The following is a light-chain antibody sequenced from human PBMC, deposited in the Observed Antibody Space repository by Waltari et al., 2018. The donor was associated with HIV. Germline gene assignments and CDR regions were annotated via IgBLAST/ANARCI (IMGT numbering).Light chain of an antibody. V-gene: IGLV2-18*02. CDR3: SSYTSSSTFVV. CDR1: SSDVGSSNR. Sequence: QSALTQPPSVSASPGQSVTISCTGTSSDVGSSNRVSWYQQPPGTSPKLMIYEVSNRPSGVPDRFSGSKSGNTASLTISGLQAEDEADYYCSSYTSSSTFVVFGGGTKLTVL. J-gene: IGLJ2*01. CDR2: EVS.